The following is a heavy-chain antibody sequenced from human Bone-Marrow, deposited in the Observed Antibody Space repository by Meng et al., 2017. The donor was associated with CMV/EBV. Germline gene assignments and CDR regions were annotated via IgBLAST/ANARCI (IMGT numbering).Heavy chain of an antibody. CDR1: GGSFSGYY. V-gene: IGHV4-34*01. Sequence: SETLSLTCAVYGGSFSGYYWSWIRQPPGKGLEWIGEINHSGSTNYNPSLKSRVTILVDTSKNQFSLKLSSVTAADTAVYYCARGYSYGYTGIDYWGQGTLVTVSS. D-gene: IGHD5-18*01. CDR3: ARGYSYGYTGIDY. J-gene: IGHJ4*02. CDR2: INHSGST.